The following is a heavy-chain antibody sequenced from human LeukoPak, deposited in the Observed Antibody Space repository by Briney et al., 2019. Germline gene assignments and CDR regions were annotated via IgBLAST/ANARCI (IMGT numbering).Heavy chain of an antibody. J-gene: IGHJ4*02. D-gene: IGHD3-10*01. CDR1: GGSISSDNYY. CDR3: AREPFGELLTFDY. Sequence: SETLSLTCTVSGGSISSDNYYWGWIRQPPGKGLEWIGSIYYSGSTYYNPSLKSRVTISVDTSKNQFSLKLSSVTAADTAVYYCAREPFGELLTFDYWGQGTLVTVSS. CDR2: IYYSGST. V-gene: IGHV4-39*02.